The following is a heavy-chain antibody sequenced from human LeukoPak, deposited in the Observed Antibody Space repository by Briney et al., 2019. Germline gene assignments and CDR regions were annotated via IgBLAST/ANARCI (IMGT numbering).Heavy chain of an antibody. Sequence: GGSLRLSCSATGFTFSSYAMHWVRQAPGKGLEYVSVISSNGGSTYYADSVKGRFTISRDNSKNTLYLQMSSLRAEDTAVYYCARDLSGGTEGNYWGQGTLVTVSS. V-gene: IGHV3-64D*09. D-gene: IGHD2-8*02. CDR1: GFTFSSYA. CDR3: ARDLSGGTEGNY. J-gene: IGHJ4*02. CDR2: ISSNGGST.